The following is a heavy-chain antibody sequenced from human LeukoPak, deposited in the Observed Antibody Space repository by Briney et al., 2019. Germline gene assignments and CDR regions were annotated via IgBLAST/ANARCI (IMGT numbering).Heavy chain of an antibody. CDR1: GFSFGDYA. Sequence: GGSLRLSCTASGFSFGDYAINWVRQAPGKGLEWVGFIRSKAYGGTTEYAAPVKGRFTISRDDSQSIAYLQMNSLNTEDTAVYYCTRAPSDYGDYARDYWGQGTLVTVSS. CDR2: IRSKAYGGTT. D-gene: IGHD4-17*01. V-gene: IGHV3-49*04. CDR3: TRAPSDYGDYARDY. J-gene: IGHJ4*02.